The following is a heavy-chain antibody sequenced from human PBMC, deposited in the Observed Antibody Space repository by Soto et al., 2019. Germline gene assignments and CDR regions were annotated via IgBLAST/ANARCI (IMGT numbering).Heavy chain of an antibody. V-gene: IGHV1-69*13. J-gene: IGHJ6*02. CDR2: IIPIFGTA. CDR1: GGTFSSYA. Sequence: ASVKVSCKASGGTFSSYAISWVRQAPGQGLEWMGGIIPIFGTANYAQKFQGRVTITADESTSTAYMELSSLRSEDTAVYHCASSGAAAPYCYYYGMDVWGQGTTVTVSS. CDR3: ASSGAAAPYCYYYGMDV. D-gene: IGHD6-13*01.